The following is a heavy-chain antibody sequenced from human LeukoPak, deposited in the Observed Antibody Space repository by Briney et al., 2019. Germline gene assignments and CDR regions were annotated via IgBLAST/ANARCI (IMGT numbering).Heavy chain of an antibody. Sequence: SETLSLTCTVSGGSISSSSYYWGWIRQPPGKGLEWFGSIYYSGSTYYNPSLKSRVTISVDTSKNQFSLKLGSVTAADTAVYYCARHERDGYNHGGADYWGQGTLVTVSS. CDR1: GGSISSSSYY. CDR3: ARHERDGYNHGGADY. J-gene: IGHJ4*02. CDR2: IYYSGST. D-gene: IGHD5-24*01. V-gene: IGHV4-39*01.